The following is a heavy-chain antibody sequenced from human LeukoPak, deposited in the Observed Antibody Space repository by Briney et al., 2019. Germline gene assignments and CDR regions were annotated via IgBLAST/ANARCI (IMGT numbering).Heavy chain of an antibody. CDR3: AKTAEFGRYFDY. CDR2: IRYDGSNK. CDR1: GFTFSSYG. V-gene: IGHV3-30*02. D-gene: IGHD3-3*01. Sequence: GGSLRLSCAASGFTFSSYGMHWVRQAPGEGLEWVAFIRYDGSNKYYADSVKGRFTISRDNSKNTLYLQMNSLRAEDTAVYYCAKTAEFGRYFDYWGQGTLVTVSS. J-gene: IGHJ4*02.